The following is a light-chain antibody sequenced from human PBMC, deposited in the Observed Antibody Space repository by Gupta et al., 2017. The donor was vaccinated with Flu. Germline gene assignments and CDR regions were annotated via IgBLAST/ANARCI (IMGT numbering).Light chain of an antibody. Sequence: SALTQPASVSGSPGQSITISCTGTSSDVGGSDYVSWYQQQPDKAPKLIIYDVTNRPSGVSSRFSGSKSGNTASLTISGLQAEDETDYYCSSYTSGSTFYVFGTGTKVTVL. CDR3: SSYTSGSTFYV. V-gene: IGLV2-14*01. J-gene: IGLJ1*01. CDR2: DVT. CDR1: SSDVGGSDY.